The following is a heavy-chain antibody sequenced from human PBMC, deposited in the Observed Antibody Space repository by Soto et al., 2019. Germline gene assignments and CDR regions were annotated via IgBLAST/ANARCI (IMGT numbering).Heavy chain of an antibody. V-gene: IGHV3-23*01. J-gene: IGHJ6*02. CDR3: ANPHYSSSSVDYYYYCGMDV. CDR1: GFTFSSYA. CDR2: ISGSGGST. D-gene: IGHD6-6*01. Sequence: GGSLRLSCAASGFTFSSYAMSWVRQAPGKGLEWVSAISGSGGSTYYADSVKGRFTISRDNSKNTLYLQMDSLRAEDTAVYYCANPHYSSSSVDYYYYCGMDVWGQGTTVTVSS.